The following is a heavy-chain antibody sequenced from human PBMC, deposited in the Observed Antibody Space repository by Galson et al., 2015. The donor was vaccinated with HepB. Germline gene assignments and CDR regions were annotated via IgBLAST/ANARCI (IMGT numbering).Heavy chain of an antibody. CDR1: GFTFPNYG. CDR3: ARGHTGYDLSAFDY. V-gene: IGHV1-18*01. J-gene: IGHJ4*02. Sequence: SGFTFPNYGFNWVRQAPGQGLEWMGWISGYNGYTNYARRLQGRLTMTTDTSTSTAYMELRGLRSDDTAIYFCARGHTGYDLSAFDYWGQGTLVTVSS. CDR2: ISGYNGYT. D-gene: IGHD5-12*01.